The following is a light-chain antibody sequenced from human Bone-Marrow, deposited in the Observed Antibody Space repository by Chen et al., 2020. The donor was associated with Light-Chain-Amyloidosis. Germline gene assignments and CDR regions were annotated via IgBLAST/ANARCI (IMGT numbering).Light chain of an antibody. CDR3: LAWDSNTVV. CDR1: ELGDKY. Sequence: SYELTQPPSVSVSPGQTARITCSGDELGDKYACWYQQKPGQSTVLLIYQDKQRPSGIPERFSGSNSGNTATLTISGTQAMDEADYYCLAWDSNTVVFGGGTKLTVL. V-gene: IGLV3-1*01. CDR2: QDK. J-gene: IGLJ3*02.